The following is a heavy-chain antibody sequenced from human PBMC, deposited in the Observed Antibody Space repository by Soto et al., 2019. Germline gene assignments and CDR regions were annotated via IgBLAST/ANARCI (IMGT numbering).Heavy chain of an antibody. D-gene: IGHD5-18*01. J-gene: IGHJ4*02. Sequence: QVQLVQSGAEVKKPGSSVKVSCKASGGTFSSYAISWVRQAPGQGLEWRGGIIPIFGTANYAQKFQGRVTITADESPSTAYMELSSLRSEDTAVYYWAIDSSNSVLDYWGQGTLVTVSS. CDR2: IIPIFGTA. V-gene: IGHV1-69*01. CDR3: AIDSSNSVLDY. CDR1: GGTFSSYA.